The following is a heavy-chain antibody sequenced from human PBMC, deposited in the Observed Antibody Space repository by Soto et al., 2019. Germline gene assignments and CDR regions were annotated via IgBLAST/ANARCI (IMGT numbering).Heavy chain of an antibody. V-gene: IGHV3-64D*06. CDR3: VKDRWVDY. CDR2: ISSNGGST. Sequence: LRLSCSVSGFTFSSYAMHWVRQAPGKGLEYVSSISSNGGSTYYADSVKGRFTTSRDNSKNTLNLQMSSLTTEDTAVYYCVKDRWVDYWGQGTLVTVSS. D-gene: IGHD6-13*01. J-gene: IGHJ4*02. CDR1: GFTFSSYA.